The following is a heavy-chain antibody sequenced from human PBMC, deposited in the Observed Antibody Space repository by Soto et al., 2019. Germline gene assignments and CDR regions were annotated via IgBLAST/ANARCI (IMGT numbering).Heavy chain of an antibody. CDR3: ARRAVVAVTGSLDNWLDP. CDR1: CGSIGDLY. D-gene: IGHD2-21*01. CDR2: IYYSGST. J-gene: IGHJ5*02. V-gene: IGHV4-59*11. Sequence: SEPLCLPWSVFCGSIGDLYCSRILQPPGKGLEWIGYIYYSGSTNYNPSLKSRVTISVDTSRNQFSLKVNSVTAADTAMYYCARRAVVAVTGSLDNWLDPWGQGILVTVSS.